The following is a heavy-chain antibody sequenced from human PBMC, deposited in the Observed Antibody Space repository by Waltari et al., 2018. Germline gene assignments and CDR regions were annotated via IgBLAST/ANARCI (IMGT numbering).Heavy chain of an antibody. Sequence: QVQLQESGPGLVKPSETLSLTCTVSGGSISSSYWSWIRQPPGKGLEWIGYIYYSGSTNYNPSLKSRVTISVDTSKNQFSLKLSSVTAADTAVYYCARDQEGGYPDAFDIWGQGTMVTVSS. CDR3: ARDQEGGYPDAFDI. J-gene: IGHJ3*02. V-gene: IGHV4-59*01. D-gene: IGHD2-15*01. CDR2: IYYSGST. CDR1: GGSISSSY.